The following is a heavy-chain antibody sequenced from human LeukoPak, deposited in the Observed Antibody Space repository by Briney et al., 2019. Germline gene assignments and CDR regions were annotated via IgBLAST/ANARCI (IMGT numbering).Heavy chain of an antibody. CDR2: IWYDGGNK. CDR1: GFTFTTYG. J-gene: IGHJ3*02. CDR3: ARDLNYDRVFDI. V-gene: IGHV3-33*01. D-gene: IGHD3-22*01. Sequence: GGSLRLSCAASGFTFTTYGMHWVRQAPGKGLEWVAVIWYDGGNKYYGDSVKGRFTISRDNSKNTLYLQMNSLRAEDTAVYYCARDLNYDRVFDIWGQGTMVTVSS.